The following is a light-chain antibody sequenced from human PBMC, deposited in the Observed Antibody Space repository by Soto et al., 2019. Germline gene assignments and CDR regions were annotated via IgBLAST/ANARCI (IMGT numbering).Light chain of an antibody. Sequence: QSALTQPPSVSGAPGQRVTISCTGNSSNIGAGYDVHWYRQFPGTAPKLLIYGNTNRPSGVPDRISGSKSGTSASLAVTGLRAEDEADYYCQSYDSSLSPYVFGAGTNVTAL. V-gene: IGLV1-40*01. J-gene: IGLJ1*01. CDR3: QSYDSSLSPYV. CDR1: SSNIGAGYD. CDR2: GNT.